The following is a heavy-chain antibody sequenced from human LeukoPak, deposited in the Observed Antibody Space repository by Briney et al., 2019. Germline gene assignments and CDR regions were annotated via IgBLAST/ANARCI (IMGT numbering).Heavy chain of an antibody. CDR1: GFTFSSYA. Sequence: GGSLRLSCAACGFTFSSYAMHWVRQGPGKGLEYVSAISSNGGSTYYANSVKGRFTISRDNSKNTLYLQMGSLRAEDMAVYYCARETRGFDYWGQGTLVTVSS. D-gene: IGHD3-10*01. CDR2: ISSNGGST. V-gene: IGHV3-64*01. J-gene: IGHJ4*02. CDR3: ARETRGFDY.